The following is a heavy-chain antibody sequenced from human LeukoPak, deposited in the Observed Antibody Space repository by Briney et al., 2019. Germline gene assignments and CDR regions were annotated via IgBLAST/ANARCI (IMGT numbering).Heavy chain of an antibody. CDR1: GFTFSDYY. D-gene: IGHD3-3*01. Sequence: GGSLRLSCAASGFTFSDYYMSWIRQAPGKGLEWVSYISSSGSTIYYADSVKGRFTISRDNAKNSLYLQMNSLRAEDTAVYYCVRDVTIFGVVTLPFDYWGQGTLVTVSS. CDR2: ISSSGSTI. J-gene: IGHJ4*02. V-gene: IGHV3-11*04. CDR3: VRDVTIFGVVTLPFDY.